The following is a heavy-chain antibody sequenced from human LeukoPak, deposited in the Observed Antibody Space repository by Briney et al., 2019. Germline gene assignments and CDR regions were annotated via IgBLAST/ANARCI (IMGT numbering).Heavy chain of an antibody. V-gene: IGHV3-7*03. CDR2: IKQDGSEK. CDR3: ARERSPYYYDSSGYYSRPPFDY. Sequence: GGSQRLSCAASGFTFSSYWMSWVRQAPGKGLEWVANIKQDGSEKYYVDSVKGRFTISRDNAKNSLYLQMNSLRAEDTALYYCARERSPYYYDSSGYYSRPPFDYWGQGTLVTVSS. J-gene: IGHJ4*02. CDR1: GFTFSSYW. D-gene: IGHD3-22*01.